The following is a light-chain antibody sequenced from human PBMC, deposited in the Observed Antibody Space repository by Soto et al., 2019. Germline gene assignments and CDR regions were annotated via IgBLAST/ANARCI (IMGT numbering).Light chain of an antibody. CDR3: SSSTSSNTLV. CDR1: KNDIGSSDY. Sequence: ALTQPASVSASPGQSITISCTGGKNDIGSSDYVSWYQQHPGKAPKLIIYGVSNRPSGTSDRFSGSKSGNTASLTISGLQSDDEADYYCSSSTSSNTLVFGGGTKVTVL. CDR2: GVS. J-gene: IGLJ3*02. V-gene: IGLV2-14*01.